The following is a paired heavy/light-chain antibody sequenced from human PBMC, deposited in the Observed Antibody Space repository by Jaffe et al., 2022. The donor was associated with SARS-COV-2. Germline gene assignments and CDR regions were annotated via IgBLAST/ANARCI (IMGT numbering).Light chain of an antibody. CDR2: GAS. Sequence: DIQMTQSPSSLSASVGDRVTITCRASQGINIWLAWYQQRPGKAPKSLIYGASTLQSGVPSRFSGSGSGTEFALTISSLQPEDFATYYCQQYNTFPLTFGPGTKVDIK. CDR3: QQYNTFPLT. J-gene: IGKJ3*01. CDR1: QGINIW. V-gene: IGKV1D-16*01.
Heavy chain of an antibody. J-gene: IGHJ4*02. CDR1: GFTFSSYS. CDR3: ARGWSGISWYIEY. Sequence: EVQLVESGGGLVKPGGSLRLSCAASGFTFSSYSLTWVRQAPGKGLEWVASISGDSSAIYSADSVKGRFTISRDNAKNSLHLQMNSLTAEDTAVYHCARGWSGISWYIEYWGQGTPVTVSS. V-gene: IGHV3-21*01. CDR2: ISGDSSAI. D-gene: IGHD2-2*02.